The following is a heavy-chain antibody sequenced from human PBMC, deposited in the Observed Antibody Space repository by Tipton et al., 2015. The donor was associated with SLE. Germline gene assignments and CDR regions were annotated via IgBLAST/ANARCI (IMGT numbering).Heavy chain of an antibody. CDR3: ARRECSDTSCYTDY. J-gene: IGHJ4*02. V-gene: IGHV4-34*01. CDR2: MNHSGTT. D-gene: IGHD2-2*02. Sequence: TLSLTCTVSGGSISGFYWTWIRQPPGQRLEWIGEMNHSGTTNYNPPLKNRVTMSVDTSKKQFTLNLSSVTAADTAKYFCARRECSDTSCYTDYWGQGTLVTVSS. CDR1: GGSISGFY.